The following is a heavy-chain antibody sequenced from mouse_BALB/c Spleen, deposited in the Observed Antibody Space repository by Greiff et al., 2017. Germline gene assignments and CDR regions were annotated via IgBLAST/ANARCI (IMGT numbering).Heavy chain of an antibody. CDR2: IWGDGST. Sequence: VMLVESGPGLVAPSQSLSITCTVSGFSLTGYGVNWVRQPPGKGLEWLGMIWGDGSTDFNSALKSRLSISKDNSKSQVFLKMNSLQTDDTARYSCARDGDYDAYFDYWGQGTTLTVSS. CDR3: ARDGDYDAYFDY. CDR1: GFSLTGYG. D-gene: IGHD2-4*01. J-gene: IGHJ2*01. V-gene: IGHV2-6-7*01.